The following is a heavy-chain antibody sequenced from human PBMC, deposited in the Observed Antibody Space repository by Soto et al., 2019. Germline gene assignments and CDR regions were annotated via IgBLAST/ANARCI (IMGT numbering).Heavy chain of an antibody. J-gene: IGHJ6*02. CDR2: MSSRSLTI. CDR1: GFTFSTYS. V-gene: IGHV3-48*02. D-gene: IGHD6-6*01. CDR3: ARGGSSSDNGMDV. Sequence: ESGGGLVQPGGSLRVSCAASGFTFSTYSMNWVRQASGKGLEWVSYMSSRSLTIYYTDSVKGRFTISRDNAKNSLYLQMNSLRDEDTAVYYCARGGSSSDNGMDVWGQGTTVTVSS.